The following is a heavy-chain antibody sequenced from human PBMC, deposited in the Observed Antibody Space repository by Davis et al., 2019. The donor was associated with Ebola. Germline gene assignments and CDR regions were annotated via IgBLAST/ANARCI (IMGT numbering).Heavy chain of an antibody. CDR3: ARDSAGGVWFGEFDY. CDR2: ISPDGSDK. Sequence: PGGSLRLSCAASGISFSNYGMFWVRQAPGKVMEWVAVISPDGSDKNYADSGKGRFTISRDNSKNTLYLQMNSLRAGDTAVYYCARDSAGGVWFGEFDYWGQGTLVTVSS. J-gene: IGHJ4*02. CDR1: GISFSNYG. V-gene: IGHV3-30*03. D-gene: IGHD3-10*01.